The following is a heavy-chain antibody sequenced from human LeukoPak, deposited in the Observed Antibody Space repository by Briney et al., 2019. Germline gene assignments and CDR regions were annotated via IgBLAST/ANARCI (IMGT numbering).Heavy chain of an antibody. CDR2: ISGSGGST. V-gene: IGHV3-23*01. J-gene: IGHJ5*02. Sequence: GSLRLSFAASGFTFSSYAMGWVRQAPGKGLEWVSAISGSGGSTYYADSVKGRFTISRDNSKNTLYLQMNSLRAEDTAVYYCAKDRYDFWSGYSPPGWFDPWGQGTLVTVSS. CDR1: GFTFSSYA. D-gene: IGHD3-3*01. CDR3: AKDRYDFWSGYSPPGWFDP.